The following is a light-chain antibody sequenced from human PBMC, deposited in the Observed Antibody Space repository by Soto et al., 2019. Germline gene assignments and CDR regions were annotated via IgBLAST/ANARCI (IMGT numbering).Light chain of an antibody. J-gene: IGKJ4*01. V-gene: IGKV3-11*01. Sequence: EIVLTQSPATLSLSPGERATLSCRASQSIGSYLAWYQQRPGQAPRLLIYDTSNRATGIPGRFSGSGSGTDFTLTISSLEPEDFAGYYCQQRSDWPLTFGGGTKVEIK. CDR3: QQRSDWPLT. CDR1: QSIGSY. CDR2: DTS.